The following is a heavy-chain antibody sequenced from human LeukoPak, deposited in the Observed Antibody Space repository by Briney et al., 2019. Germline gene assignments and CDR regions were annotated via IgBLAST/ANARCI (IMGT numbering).Heavy chain of an antibody. V-gene: IGHV3-7*03. Sequence: GGSLRLSCAASGFTFSSYWMSWVRQAPGKGLEWVANIKQDGSEKYYVDSVKGRFTISRDNAKNTLYLQMNSLRAEDTAVYYCAKDPFNWNAPYWGQGTLVTVSS. CDR3: AKDPFNWNAPY. CDR1: GFTFSSYW. D-gene: IGHD1-20*01. CDR2: IKQDGSEK. J-gene: IGHJ4*02.